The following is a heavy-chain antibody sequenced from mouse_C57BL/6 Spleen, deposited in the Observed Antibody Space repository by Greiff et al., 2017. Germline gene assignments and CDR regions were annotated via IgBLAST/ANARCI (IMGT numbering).Heavy chain of an antibody. CDR2: INPSNGGT. CDR3: ARRGDYYGSSPPWFAY. CDR1: GYTFTSYW. J-gene: IGHJ3*01. D-gene: IGHD1-1*01. V-gene: IGHV1-53*01. Sequence: VQLQQPGTELVKPGASVKLSCKASGYTFTSYWMHWVQQRPGQGLEWIGTINPSNGGTNYNEKFKSKATMTVDKSSSKAYMQLSSLTSEDSAVYYCARRGDYYGSSPPWFAYWGQGTLVTVSA.